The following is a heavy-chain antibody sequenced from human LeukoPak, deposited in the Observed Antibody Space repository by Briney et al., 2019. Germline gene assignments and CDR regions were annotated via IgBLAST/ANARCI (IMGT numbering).Heavy chain of an antibody. CDR1: GRPFSGCY. CDR2: INHSGST. D-gene: IGHD5-18*01. J-gene: IGHJ4*02. CDR3: ARGLLGYSYGWPLTYYFDY. V-gene: IGHV4-34*01. Sequence: SETLSLTCAVYGRPFSGCYWSWIRQPPGKGLEWIGEINHSGSTNYNPSLKSRVTISVDTSKNQFSLKLSSVTAADTAVYYCARGLLGYSYGWPLTYYFDYWGQGTLVTVSS.